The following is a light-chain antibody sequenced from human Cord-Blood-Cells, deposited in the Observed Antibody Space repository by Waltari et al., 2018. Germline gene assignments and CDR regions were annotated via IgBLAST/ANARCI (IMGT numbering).Light chain of an antibody. Sequence: QSVLTQPPSASGTPGQRVTISCSGSSPNIGSNTVNWYQQLPGTAPKLLIYSNNQRPSGVPDRFSGSKSGTSASLAISGLQSEDEADYYCAAWDDSLNCHVFGTGTKVTVL. J-gene: IGLJ1*01. CDR3: AAWDDSLNCHV. CDR1: SPNIGSNT. CDR2: SNN. V-gene: IGLV1-44*01.